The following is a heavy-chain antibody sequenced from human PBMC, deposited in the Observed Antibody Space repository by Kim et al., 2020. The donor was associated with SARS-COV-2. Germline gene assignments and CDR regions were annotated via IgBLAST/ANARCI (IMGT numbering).Heavy chain of an antibody. V-gene: IGHV3-9*01. CDR3: AKGSESYYKAGVYDM. CDR1: GFAFDDYA. CDR2: LSWNGGTK. Sequence: GGSLRLSCAASGFAFDDYAMHWVRLPAGKGLEWVAGLSWNGGTKDYADSVKGRVTVSRDNAKNSLYLQVDSLRPEDTALYFCAKGSESYYKAGVYDMWGQGTMVTVS. D-gene: IGHD3-10*01. J-gene: IGHJ3*02.